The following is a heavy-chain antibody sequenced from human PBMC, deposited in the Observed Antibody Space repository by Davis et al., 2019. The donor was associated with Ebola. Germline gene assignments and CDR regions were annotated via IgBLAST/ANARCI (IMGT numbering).Heavy chain of an antibody. Sequence: PSETLSLTCTVSGDSITTNYWNWIRQPPGKGLEWIGHIHYTESTIYNPSLTSRVTISLDTSKSQFSLRLTSVTAADTAVYFCARRAVMVATNEDSWLDPWGQGILVSVSS. CDR2: IHYTEST. CDR1: GDSITTNY. D-gene: IGHD2-15*01. J-gene: IGHJ5*02. CDR3: ARRAVMVATNEDSWLDP. V-gene: IGHV4-59*08.